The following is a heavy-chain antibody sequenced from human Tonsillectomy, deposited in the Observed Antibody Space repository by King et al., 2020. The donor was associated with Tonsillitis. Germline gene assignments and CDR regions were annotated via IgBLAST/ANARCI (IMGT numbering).Heavy chain of an antibody. Sequence: VQLVESGGGLVKPGGSLRLSCAASGFTFSSYSMNWVRQAPGKGLEWVSCISSSISYIYYADSVKGRFTISRDNAKNSLYLQMNSLRVEDTAVYYCVRGPHGDYALSLWGQGTLVTVSS. J-gene: IGHJ4*02. V-gene: IGHV3-21*01. CDR2: ISSSISYI. CDR1: GFTFSSYS. CDR3: VRGPHGDYALSL. D-gene: IGHD4-17*01.